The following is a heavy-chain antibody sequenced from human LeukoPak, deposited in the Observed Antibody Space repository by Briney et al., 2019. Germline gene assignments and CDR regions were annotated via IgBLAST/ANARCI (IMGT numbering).Heavy chain of an antibody. CDR2: IYTSGST. CDR3: ARHSIRVRAVRLGFDP. Sequence: SETLSLTCTVSGGSISSYYWSWIRQPAGKGLEWIGRIYTSGSTNYNPSLKSRVTMSVDTSKNQFSLKLSSVTAADTAVYYCARHSIRVRAVRLGFDPWGQGTLVTVSS. CDR1: GGSISSYY. J-gene: IGHJ5*02. D-gene: IGHD3-10*01. V-gene: IGHV4-4*07.